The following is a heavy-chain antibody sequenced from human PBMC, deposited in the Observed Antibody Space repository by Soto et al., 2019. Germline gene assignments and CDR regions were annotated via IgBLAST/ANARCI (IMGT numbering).Heavy chain of an antibody. CDR2: IYYSGST. D-gene: IGHD3-16*02. J-gene: IGHJ4*02. CDR1: GGSISSYY. CDR3: ERLFPYYDYVGGSYRQRYYFDY. V-gene: IGHV4-59*08. Sequence: PSETLSLTCTVSGGSISSYYWSWIRQPPGKGLEWIGYIYYSGSTNYNPSLKSRVTISVDTSKNQFSLKLSSVTAADTTMYYCERLFPYYDYVGGSYRQRYYFDYGGQGTLVPVSS.